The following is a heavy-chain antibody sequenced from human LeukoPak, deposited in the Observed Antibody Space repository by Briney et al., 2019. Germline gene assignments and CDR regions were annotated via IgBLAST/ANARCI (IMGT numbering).Heavy chain of an antibody. J-gene: IGHJ4*02. CDR1: GFTFNSFA. CDR3: ARYTVPFCGGDCYSQFLDY. CDR2: IKEDGSER. V-gene: IGHV3-7*01. Sequence: GGTLRLSCAASGFTFNSFAMNWVRQAPGKGLEWVGNIKEDGSERHYVDSVKGRFTISRDNAENSLYLQMSSLRVEDTAVYYCARYTVPFCGGDCYSQFLDYWGQGALVTVSP. D-gene: IGHD2-21*01.